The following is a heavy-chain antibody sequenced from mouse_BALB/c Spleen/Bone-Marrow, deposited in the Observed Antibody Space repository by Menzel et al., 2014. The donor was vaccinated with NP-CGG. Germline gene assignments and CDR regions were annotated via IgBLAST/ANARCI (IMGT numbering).Heavy chain of an antibody. Sequence: EVQVVESGAELVKPGASVKLSCTASGFNIKDTYMHWVKQRPEQGLEWIGRIDPANGNTKYDPKFQGKATITADTSSNTAYLQLSSLTSEDTAVYYCARAGRGRYFDVWGAGTTVTVSS. CDR2: IDPANGNT. V-gene: IGHV14-3*02. D-gene: IGHD4-1*01. CDR1: GFNIKDTY. CDR3: ARAGRGRYFDV. J-gene: IGHJ1*01.